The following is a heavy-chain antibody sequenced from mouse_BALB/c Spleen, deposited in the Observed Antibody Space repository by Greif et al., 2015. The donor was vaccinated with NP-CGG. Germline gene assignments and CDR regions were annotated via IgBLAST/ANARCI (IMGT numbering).Heavy chain of an antibody. CDR3: ARDPFYYYGSSHWYFDV. CDR2: ISYDGSN. J-gene: IGHJ1*01. Sequence: EVKLQESGPGLVKPSQSLPLTCSVTGYSITSGYYWNWIRQFPGNKLEWMGYISYDGSNNYNPSLKNRISITRDTSKNQFFLKLNSVTTEDTATYYCARDPFYYYGSSHWYFDVWGAGTTVTVSS. D-gene: IGHD1-1*01. V-gene: IGHV3-6*02. CDR1: GYSITSGYY.